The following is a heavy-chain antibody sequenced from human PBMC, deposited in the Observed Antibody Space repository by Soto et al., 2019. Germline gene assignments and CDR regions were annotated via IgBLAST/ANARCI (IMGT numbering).Heavy chain of an antibody. J-gene: IGHJ5*02. CDR3: ARQGYSSGWYFMGPWFDP. CDR1: GFTFSSYW. D-gene: IGHD6-19*01. CDR2: IKQDGSEK. V-gene: IGHV3-7*03. Sequence: GGSLRLSCAASGFTFSSYWMSWVRQAPGKGLEWVANIKQDGSEKYYVDSVKGRFTISRDNAKNSLYLQMNSLRAEDTAVYYCARQGYSSGWYFMGPWFDPWGQGTLVTVSS.